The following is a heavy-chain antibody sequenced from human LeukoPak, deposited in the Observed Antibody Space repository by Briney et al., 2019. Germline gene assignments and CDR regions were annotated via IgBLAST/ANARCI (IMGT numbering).Heavy chain of an antibody. CDR1: GYTFPSYG. Sequence: GPVKVSCQASGYTFPSYGIRWGGQAPGQGREGMGWISAYNGNPNYAQKLQGRVTMTTVTSTSTPYMELSRLRSDDTAVYYCARVLVYYDFWSGYYGERSFDPWGQGTLVTVSS. J-gene: IGHJ5*02. V-gene: IGHV1-18*01. CDR3: ARVLVYYDFWSGYYGERSFDP. CDR2: ISAYNGNP. D-gene: IGHD3-3*01.